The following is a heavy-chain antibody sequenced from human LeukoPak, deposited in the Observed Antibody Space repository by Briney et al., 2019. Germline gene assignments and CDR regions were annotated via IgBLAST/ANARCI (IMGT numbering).Heavy chain of an antibody. V-gene: IGHV1-2*02. Sequence: GASVKVSCKASGYTFTGYYMHWGRQARGQEREWMGWINPNSGGTNYAHKFQGRGTMTRDPSISTAYMELSRLRSDDTAVYYCVTGNQLPLEYYSYTAVWGKATTVTVSS. CDR1: GYTFTGYY. D-gene: IGHD2-2*01. CDR3: VTGNQLPLEYYSYTAV. CDR2: INPNSGGT. J-gene: IGHJ6*03.